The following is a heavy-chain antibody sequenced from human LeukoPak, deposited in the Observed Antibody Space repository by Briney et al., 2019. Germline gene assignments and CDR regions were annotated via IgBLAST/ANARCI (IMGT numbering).Heavy chain of an antibody. V-gene: IGHV1-69*04. J-gene: IGHJ4*02. D-gene: IGHD6-13*01. CDR1: GGTFITYD. CDR3: ARVPQGSSWPYYFDY. CDR2: IVPILGTA. Sequence: SVTVSCKASGGTFITYDISWVRQAPGQGLEGVGRIVPILGTANYAQNFQGRVTITADRSTTTAYMELSSLRSEDTAVYYCARVPQGSSWPYYFDYWGQGTLVTVSS.